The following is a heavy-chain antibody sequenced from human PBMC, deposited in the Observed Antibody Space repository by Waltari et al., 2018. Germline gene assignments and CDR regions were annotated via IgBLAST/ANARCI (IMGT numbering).Heavy chain of an antibody. CDR2: IKEDGSEK. Sequence: EVQLGESGGGLVQPGGSLRLSCAASEFTFAYYWVTWVRQAPGKGLEWVANIKEDGSEKYYVDSVKGRFTISRDNAKNSLYLQMSSLRVEDTAVYYCATQSWSNFEYWGQGTLVTVSS. D-gene: IGHD3-3*01. J-gene: IGHJ4*02. V-gene: IGHV3-7*01. CDR3: ATQSWSNFEY. CDR1: EFTFAYYW.